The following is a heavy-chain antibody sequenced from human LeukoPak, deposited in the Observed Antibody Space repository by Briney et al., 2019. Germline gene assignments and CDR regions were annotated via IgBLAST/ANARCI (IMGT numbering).Heavy chain of an antibody. D-gene: IGHD2-2*01. CDR1: GGSISSGGYS. J-gene: IGHJ6*02. CDR2: IYYSGST. Sequence: SETLSLTCAVSGGSISSGGYSWSWIRQPPGKGLEWIGYIYYSGSTYYNPSLKGRVTISVDTSKNQFSLKLSSVTAADTAVYYCARYCSSTSCYYPLYYYYGMDVWGQGTTVTVSS. V-gene: IGHV4-31*11. CDR3: ARYCSSTSCYYPLYYYYGMDV.